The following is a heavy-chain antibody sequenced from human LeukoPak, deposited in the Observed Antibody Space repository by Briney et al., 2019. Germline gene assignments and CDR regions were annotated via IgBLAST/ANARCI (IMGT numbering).Heavy chain of an antibody. D-gene: IGHD1-1*01. CDR1: GYIFIDHW. Sequence: GESLQISCKASGYIFIDHWIGWVRQKPGKGLEWMGIIFPAGPDTRYSPSFQGRVTFSADESITTAYLQWNSLKASDTAMYFCARQGQLSDYSGGSWGQGTLVTVSS. J-gene: IGHJ5*02. CDR3: ARQGQLSDYSGGS. V-gene: IGHV5-51*01. CDR2: IFPAGPDT.